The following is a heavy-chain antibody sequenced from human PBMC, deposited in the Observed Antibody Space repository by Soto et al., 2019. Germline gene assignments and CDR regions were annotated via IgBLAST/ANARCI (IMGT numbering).Heavy chain of an antibody. CDR1: GFTFSSYA. Sequence: PGGSLRLSCAASGFTFSSYAMSWVRQAPGKGREWVSAISGSGGSTYYADSVKGRFTIPRDNSKNTLYLQMNSLRAEDTAVYYCAKEVRFLEWYFDYWGQGTMVTVYS. V-gene: IGHV3-23*01. J-gene: IGHJ4*02. CDR3: AKEVRFLEWYFDY. D-gene: IGHD3-3*01. CDR2: ISGSGGST.